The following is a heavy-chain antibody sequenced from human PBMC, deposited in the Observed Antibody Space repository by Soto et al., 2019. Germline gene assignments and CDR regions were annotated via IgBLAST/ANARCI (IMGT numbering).Heavy chain of an antibody. Sequence: PGGSLRLSCAASGFTFSSYAMSWFRQAPGKGLEWVSAISGSGGSTYYADSVKGRFTITRDNSKNTLYQQMNSLRDEVTAVYYCAKDNREGDNTYNWFDPWGQGTLVTVSS. J-gene: IGHJ5*02. CDR3: AKDNREGDNTYNWFDP. D-gene: IGHD1-1*01. CDR2: ISGSGGST. V-gene: IGHV3-23*01. CDR1: GFTFSSYA.